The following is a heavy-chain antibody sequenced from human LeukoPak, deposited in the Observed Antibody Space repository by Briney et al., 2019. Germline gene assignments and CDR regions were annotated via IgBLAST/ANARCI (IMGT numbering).Heavy chain of an antibody. D-gene: IGHD2-2*01. Sequence: ASVNVSCKASGYTFTGYYMHWVRQAPGQGLEWMGWINPNSGGTNYAQKFQGRVTMTRDTSISTAYMELSRLRSDDTAVYYCARDAKVGDCSSTSCPTGMDVWGQGTTVTVSS. V-gene: IGHV1-2*02. CDR2: INPNSGGT. CDR3: ARDAKVGDCSSTSCPTGMDV. CDR1: GYTFTGYY. J-gene: IGHJ6*02.